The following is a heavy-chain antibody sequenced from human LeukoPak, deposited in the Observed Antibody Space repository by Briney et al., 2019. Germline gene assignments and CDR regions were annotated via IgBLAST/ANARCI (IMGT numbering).Heavy chain of an antibody. CDR1: GFTFSTYA. Sequence: PGGSLRLSCAASGFTFSTYAMSWVRQAPGRGLEWVSAVSESGSGTYYADPVKGRFTISRDNSKNTLYLQMTSLRAEDTALYYCAKGKGSTGWYDWGQGTLVTVSS. CDR3: AKGKGSTGWYD. J-gene: IGHJ4*02. D-gene: IGHD6-19*01. V-gene: IGHV3-23*01. CDR2: VSESGSGT.